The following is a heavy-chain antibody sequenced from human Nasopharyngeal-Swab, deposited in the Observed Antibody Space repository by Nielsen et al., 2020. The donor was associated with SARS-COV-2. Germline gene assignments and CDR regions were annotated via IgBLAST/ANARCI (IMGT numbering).Heavy chain of an antibody. J-gene: IGHJ4*02. CDR2: INAGNGNT. CDR1: GYTFTSYV. D-gene: IGHD5-18*01. V-gene: IGHV1-3*01. Sequence: ASVKVSCKAFGYTFTSYVIHWVRQAPGQRLEWMGWINAGNGNTKYSQKFQGRVTITRDTSASTAYMELSSLRYEDTSVYYCAREVGYSYGSLNCWGQGALVTVSS. CDR3: AREVGYSYGSLNC.